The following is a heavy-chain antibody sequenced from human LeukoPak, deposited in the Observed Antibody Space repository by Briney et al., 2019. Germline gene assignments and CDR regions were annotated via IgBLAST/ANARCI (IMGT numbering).Heavy chain of an antibody. Sequence: VGCLRLSWAASGFTFSSYGMHWVRQAPGKGLEWVAVIYYDGSNKYYADSVKGRFTISRDNSKNTLYLQMNSLRVEDTAVYYCARDLLLWFGELSCAIDYWGQGTLVTVSS. V-gene: IGHV3-33*01. CDR3: ARDLLLWFGELSCAIDY. D-gene: IGHD3-10*01. J-gene: IGHJ4*02. CDR2: IYYDGSNK. CDR1: GFTFSSYG.